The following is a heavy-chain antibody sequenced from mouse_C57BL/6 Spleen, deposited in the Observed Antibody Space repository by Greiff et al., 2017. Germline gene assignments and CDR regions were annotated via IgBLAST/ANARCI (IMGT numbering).Heavy chain of an antibody. Sequence: QVQLQQPGAELVKPGASVQLSCKASGYTFTSYWMQWVKQRPGQGLEWIGEIDPSDSYTNYTQKFKGKATLTVDTSSSTAYMQLSSLTSEDSAVYYCARAVTTYGYWGQGTTLTVSS. CDR1: GYTFTSYW. D-gene: IGHD2-2*01. V-gene: IGHV1-50*01. CDR3: ARAVTTYGY. J-gene: IGHJ2*01. CDR2: IDPSDSYT.